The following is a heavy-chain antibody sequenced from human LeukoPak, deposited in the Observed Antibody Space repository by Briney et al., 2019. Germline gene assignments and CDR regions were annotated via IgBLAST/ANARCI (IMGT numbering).Heavy chain of an antibody. D-gene: IGHD3-22*01. V-gene: IGHV4-61*08. Sequence: SETLSLTCTVSGGSISSGDYYWSWIRQPPGKGLEWIGYRHYSGSTNYNPSLKSRVTISVDTSKNQFSLKLSSVTAADTAVYYCARDPSGYFNYWGQGTLATVSS. CDR1: GGSISSGDYY. J-gene: IGHJ4*02. CDR3: ARDPSGYFNY. CDR2: RHYSGST.